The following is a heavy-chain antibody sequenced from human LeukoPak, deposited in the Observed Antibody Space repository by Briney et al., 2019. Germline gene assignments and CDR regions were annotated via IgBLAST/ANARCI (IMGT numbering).Heavy chain of an antibody. J-gene: IGHJ4*02. CDR1: GGSISSGGYY. D-gene: IGHD6-6*01. Sequence: SQTLSLTCTVSGGSISSGGYYWSWIRQPPGKGLEWIGYIYHSGSTYYNPSLKSRVTISVDTSKNQFSLKLSSVTAADTAVYYCARQNLGSSSPPFDYWGQGTLVTVSS. CDR2: IYHSGST. V-gene: IGHV4-30-2*03. CDR3: ARQNLGSSSPPFDY.